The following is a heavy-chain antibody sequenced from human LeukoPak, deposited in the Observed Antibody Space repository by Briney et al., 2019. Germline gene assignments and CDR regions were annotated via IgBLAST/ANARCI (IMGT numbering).Heavy chain of an antibody. CDR1: GGSISSYY. J-gene: IGHJ4*02. V-gene: IGHV4-59*01. CDR2: IYYSGST. Sequence: KTSETLSLTCTVSGGSISSYYWGWIRQPPGKGLEWIGYIYYSGSTNYNPSLKSRVTISVDTSKNQFSLKLSSVTAADTAVYYCARTQAPNLYYDSSGYPQGSFDYWGQGTLVTVSS. CDR3: ARTQAPNLYYDSSGYPQGSFDY. D-gene: IGHD3-22*01.